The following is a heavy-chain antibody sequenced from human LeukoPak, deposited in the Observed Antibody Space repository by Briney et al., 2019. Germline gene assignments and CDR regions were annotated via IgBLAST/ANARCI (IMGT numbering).Heavy chain of an antibody. D-gene: IGHD2-15*01. Sequence: GGSLRLSCSASGFTFSRYAMHWVRQAPGKGLEYVSGINDNGGRTHYGDSVKGRFSISRDNSKNTLHLQMSTLRAEDTAVYYCARDCSGGSCYYDYWGQGTLVTVSS. CDR3: ARDCSGGSCYYDY. CDR1: GFTFSRYA. CDR2: INDNGGRT. V-gene: IGHV3-64D*09. J-gene: IGHJ4*02.